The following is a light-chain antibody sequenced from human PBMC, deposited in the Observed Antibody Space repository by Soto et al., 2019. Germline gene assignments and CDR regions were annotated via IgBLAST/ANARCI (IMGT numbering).Light chain of an antibody. V-gene: IGKV1-5*03. CDR2: KAS. CDR1: QPISSW. J-gene: IGKJ1*01. Sequence: DIQMTQSPPTLSASVGDRVTIACRASQPISSWLAWYHQKPGKAPKLLIYKASSLESWVPSRFSGSGSGTEFTLTISSVQPDDFASYYCQHYNSYGTFGQGTKVDIK. CDR3: QHYNSYGT.